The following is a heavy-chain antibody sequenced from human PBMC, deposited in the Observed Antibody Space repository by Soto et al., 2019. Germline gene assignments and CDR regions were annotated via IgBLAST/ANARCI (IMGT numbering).Heavy chain of an antibody. V-gene: IGHV1-69*06. CDR2: IIPIFGAP. CDR1: GGSFSSYA. J-gene: IGHJ3*02. Sequence: QVQLVQSGAEVKKPGSSVKVSCKASGGSFSSYAISWVRQAPVQGLEWMGEIIPIFGAPTYAQKFQGRVTIIADKSTSTAYMELSSLRSEDTALYYCARAGPVSGNHAFDIWGQGTLVTVSS. D-gene: IGHD6-19*01. CDR3: ARAGPVSGNHAFDI.